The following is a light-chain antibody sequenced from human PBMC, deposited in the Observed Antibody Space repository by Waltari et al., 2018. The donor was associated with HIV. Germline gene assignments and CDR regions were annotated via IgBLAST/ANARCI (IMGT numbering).Light chain of an antibody. V-gene: IGLV2-14*03. CDR2: AVS. CDR1: SHVVDFYNF. CDR3: SSFASQGSPM. Sequence: QSPLHQPASVSASPGQSITISCTGVSHVVDFYNFVSWYQQHPGKAPQHIIYAVSSRPSGISSCFVGSKSGVTAALTISGLQAEDEAVYFCSSFASQGSPMFGGGTKLTV. J-gene: IGLJ3*02.